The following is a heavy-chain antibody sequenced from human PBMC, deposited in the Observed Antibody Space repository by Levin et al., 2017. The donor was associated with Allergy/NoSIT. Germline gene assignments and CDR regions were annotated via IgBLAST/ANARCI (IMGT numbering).Heavy chain of an antibody. D-gene: IGHD6-19*01. CDR3: AKDLPSSGWFI. CDR2: ISYDGSNK. Sequence: GESLKISCAASGFTFSSYGMHWVRQAPGKGLEWVAVISYDGSNKYYADSVKGRFTISRDNSKNTLYLQMNSLRAEDTAVYYCAKDLPSSGWFIWGQGTLVTVSS. CDR1: GFTFSSYG. V-gene: IGHV3-30*18. J-gene: IGHJ4*02.